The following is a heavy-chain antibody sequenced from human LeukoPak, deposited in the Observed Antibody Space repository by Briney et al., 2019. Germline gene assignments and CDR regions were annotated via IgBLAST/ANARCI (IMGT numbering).Heavy chain of an antibody. CDR2: ISAYNGNT. Sequence: GASVKVSCKASGYTFTSYGISWVRQAPGQGLEWMGWISAYNGNTNYAQKLQGRVTMTTDTSTSTAYMELRSLRSEDTAVYYCARRTELGYCSGGSCYNWFDPWGQGTLVTVSS. J-gene: IGHJ5*02. CDR3: ARRTELGYCSGGSCYNWFDP. V-gene: IGHV1-18*01. D-gene: IGHD2-15*01. CDR1: GYTFTSYG.